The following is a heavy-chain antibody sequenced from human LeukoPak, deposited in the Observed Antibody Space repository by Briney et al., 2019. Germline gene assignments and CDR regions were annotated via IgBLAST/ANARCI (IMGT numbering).Heavy chain of an antibody. V-gene: IGHV3-23*01. CDR1: GLTFSSYA. D-gene: IGHD4-17*01. J-gene: IGHJ3*01. CDR3: AKDPNGDYIGAFDF. Sequence: GGSLRLSCAASGLTFSSYAMMWLRQAPGKGLEWVSAIIGNGGWALYADSVKGRFTISRDNTKNTPYLQMSSLRAEDTAVYYCAKDPNGDYIGAFDFWGQGTMVTVSS. CDR2: IIGNGGWA.